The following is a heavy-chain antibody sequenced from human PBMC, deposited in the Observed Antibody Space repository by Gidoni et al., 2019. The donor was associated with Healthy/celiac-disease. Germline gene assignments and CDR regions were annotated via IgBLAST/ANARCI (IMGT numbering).Heavy chain of an antibody. CDR2: ISYDGSNK. Sequence: QVQLVGSGGGLVQPGRSLRLPCAASGFPFRSYGMHWVRQAPGKGLEWVAVISYDGSNKYYADSVKGRFTISRDNSKNTLYLQMNSLRAEDTAVYYCAKDKGQWLLGKDYFDYWGQGTLVTVSS. CDR3: AKDKGQWLLGKDYFDY. CDR1: GFPFRSYG. D-gene: IGHD6-19*01. V-gene: IGHV3-30*18. J-gene: IGHJ4*02.